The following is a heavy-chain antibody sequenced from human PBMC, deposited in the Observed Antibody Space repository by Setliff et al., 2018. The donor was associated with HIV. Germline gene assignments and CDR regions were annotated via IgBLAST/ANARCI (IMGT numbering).Heavy chain of an antibody. CDR2: IHHSGTT. Sequence: PSETLSLTCAVSGYSITTGYQWGWIRQSPGKGPEWIGSIHHSGTTYYNPSLQRRVTISVDTSKNQVSLKLNSMTAADTAVYFCVRGPQWLVQKGRVYYFDYWGQGTLVTVSS. J-gene: IGHJ4*02. CDR3: VRGPQWLVQKGRVYYFDY. CDR1: GYSITTGYQ. D-gene: IGHD6-19*01. V-gene: IGHV4-38-2*01.